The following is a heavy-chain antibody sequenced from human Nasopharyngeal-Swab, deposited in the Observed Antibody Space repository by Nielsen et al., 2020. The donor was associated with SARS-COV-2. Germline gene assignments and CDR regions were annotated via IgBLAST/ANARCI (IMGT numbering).Heavy chain of an antibody. V-gene: IGHV3-9*01. J-gene: IGHJ4*02. CDR3: AKGENDYGDFFPSAY. CDR2: ISWNSGSI. D-gene: IGHD4-17*01. CDR1: GFTFDDYA. Sequence: GGSLRLSCAASGFTFDDYAMHWVQQAPGKGLEWVSGISWNSGSIGYADSVKGRFTISRDNAKNSLYLQMNSLRAEDTALYYCAKGENDYGDFFPSAYWGQGTLVTVSS.